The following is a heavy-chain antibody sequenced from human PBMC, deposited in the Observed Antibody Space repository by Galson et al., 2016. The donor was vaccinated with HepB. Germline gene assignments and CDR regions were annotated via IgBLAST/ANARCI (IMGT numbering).Heavy chain of an antibody. Sequence: SLRLSCAASGFTFSTYAMSWVRQAPGKGLEWVATISGSGGRTYYPDSVKGRFTISRDNSRNTLYLQMNSLRVDDTAVYYCARDLGDWGQGTLVTVSA. CDR3: ARDLGD. J-gene: IGHJ4*02. V-gene: IGHV3-23*01. CDR2: ISGSGGRT. CDR1: GFTFSTYA.